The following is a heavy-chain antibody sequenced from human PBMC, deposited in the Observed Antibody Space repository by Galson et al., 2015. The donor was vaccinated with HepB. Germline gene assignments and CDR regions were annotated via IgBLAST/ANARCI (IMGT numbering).Heavy chain of an antibody. CDR1: GFTFSSYA. J-gene: IGHJ4*02. D-gene: IGHD3-10*01. V-gene: IGHV3-23*01. CDR2: ISGSGGST. Sequence: SLRLSCAASGFTFSSYAMNWVRQAPGKGLEWVSAISGSGGSTYYADSVKGRFTISRDNSKNTLYLQMNSLRAEDTAVYYCAKVPYRGVIITWVDYSSQGSLVTVSS. CDR3: AKVPYRGVIITWVDY.